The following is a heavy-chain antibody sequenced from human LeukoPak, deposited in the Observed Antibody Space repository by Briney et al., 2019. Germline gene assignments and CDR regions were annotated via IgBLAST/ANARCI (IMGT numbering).Heavy chain of an antibody. CDR3: ARPYYYDSRIDP. CDR1: GVSISSGDYY. Sequence: SETLSLTCTVSGVSISSGDYYWSWIRQPPGKGLEWIGYIYYSGSTYYNPSLKSRVTISVDTSKNQLSLKLSSVTAAATAVYYCARPYYYDSRIDPWGQGTLVTVSS. CDR2: IYYSGST. J-gene: IGHJ5*02. V-gene: IGHV4-30-4*01. D-gene: IGHD3-22*01.